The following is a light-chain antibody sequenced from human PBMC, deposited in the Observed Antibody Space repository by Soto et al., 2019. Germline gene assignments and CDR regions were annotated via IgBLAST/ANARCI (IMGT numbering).Light chain of an antibody. CDR1: QSVSSY. V-gene: IGKV3-11*01. CDR3: QQRSNWPAT. Sequence: EIVLTQSPATLSLSPGERATLSCRASQSVSSYLAWYQHKPGQAPRLLIYDASNRATGIPARFSGSGSGTDFTLTIRSLEPEDIAVYYCQQRSNWPATFGQGTKVEIQ. J-gene: IGKJ1*01. CDR2: DAS.